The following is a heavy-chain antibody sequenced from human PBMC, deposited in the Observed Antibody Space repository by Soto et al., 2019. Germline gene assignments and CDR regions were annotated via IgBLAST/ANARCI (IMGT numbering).Heavy chain of an antibody. Sequence: PGGSMRLSCGASGFTFSGYWVHWVRHAPGKGLVWVSRINSDGSSTSYADSVKGRFTISRDNAKNTLYLQMNSLRAEDTAVYYSARAEHTYYYYGMDVWGQGTTVTVSS. CDR1: GFTFSGYW. D-gene: IGHD2-21*01. CDR2: INSDGSST. CDR3: ARAEHTYYYYGMDV. V-gene: IGHV3-74*01. J-gene: IGHJ6*02.